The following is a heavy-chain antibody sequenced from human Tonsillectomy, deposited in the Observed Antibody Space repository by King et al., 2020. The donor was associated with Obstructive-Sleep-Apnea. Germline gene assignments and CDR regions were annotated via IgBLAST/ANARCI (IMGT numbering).Heavy chain of an antibody. CDR1: GFTFSSYA. D-gene: IGHD3-10*01. CDR2: ISGSGGST. Sequence: VQLVESGGGLVQPGGSLRLSCAASGFTFSSYARSWVRQAPGKGLEWVSAISGSGGSTYYADSVKGRFTISRDNSKNTLYLQMNSLRAEDTAVYYCAKGNYYGSGTPPYYFDYWGQGTLVTVSS. CDR3: AKGNYYGSGTPPYYFDY. J-gene: IGHJ4*02. V-gene: IGHV3-23*04.